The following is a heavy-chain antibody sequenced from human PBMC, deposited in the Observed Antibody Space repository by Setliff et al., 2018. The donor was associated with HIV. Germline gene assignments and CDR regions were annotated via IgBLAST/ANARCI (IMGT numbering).Heavy chain of an antibody. J-gene: IGHJ4*02. D-gene: IGHD6-19*01. CDR1: GGSFSGSFSPYY. V-gene: IGHV4-34*01. Sequence: SETLSLTCAVYGGSFSGSFSPYYWNWIRQPPGKGLEWIGEINHSGSTNYNPSLKSRVTISVDTSKNQFSLKLSSVTAADTAVYYCARPRRYSSGGYAYWGQGTLVTVSS. CDR3: ARPRRYSSGGYAY. CDR2: INHSGST.